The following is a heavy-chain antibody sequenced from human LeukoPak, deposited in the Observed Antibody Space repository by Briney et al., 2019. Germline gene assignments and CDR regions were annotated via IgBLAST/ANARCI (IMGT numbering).Heavy chain of an antibody. CDR1: GFSLSTRGVG. D-gene: IGHD5-12*01. J-gene: IGHJ3*02. CDR2: IYWDDDK. V-gene: IGHV2-5*06. Sequence: SGPTLVKPTQTLTLTCTFSGFSLSTRGVGVGWLRQPPGKALEWLGIIYWDDDKRYGPSLRSRLTISKDTSKNLVVLTMTNMDPVDTATYYCTHTEVARHAFDIWGQGTMVTVSS. CDR3: THTEVARHAFDI.